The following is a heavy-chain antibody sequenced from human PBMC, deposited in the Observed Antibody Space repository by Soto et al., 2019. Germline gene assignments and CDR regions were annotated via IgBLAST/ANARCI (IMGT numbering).Heavy chain of an antibody. CDR3: AKDGGSIFSYYGMDV. CDR2: ISSDGTNK. Sequence: TGGSLRLSCAASGFTFSRYGMHWVRQAPGKGLEWVAVISSDGTNKYHADSVKGRFSISRDNSKNTLYLQMNSLRGEDTAVYYCAKDGGSIFSYYGMDVWGQGTTVTVSS. J-gene: IGHJ6*02. D-gene: IGHD2-15*01. V-gene: IGHV3-30*18. CDR1: GFTFSRYG.